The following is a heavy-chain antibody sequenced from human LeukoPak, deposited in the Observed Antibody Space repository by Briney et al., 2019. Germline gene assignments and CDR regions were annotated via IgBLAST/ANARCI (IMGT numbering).Heavy chain of an antibody. CDR3: ARGSSVVVAATPFDY. V-gene: IGHV5-51*01. CDR1: GYSFTSYW. Sequence: GESLKISCKGSGYSFTSYWIGWVRQMPGKGLEWMGIIYPGDSDTRYSPSFQGQVTISADKSISTAYPQWSSLKASDTAMYYCARGSSVVVAATPFDYWGQGTLVTVSS. J-gene: IGHJ4*02. D-gene: IGHD2-15*01. CDR2: IYPGDSDT.